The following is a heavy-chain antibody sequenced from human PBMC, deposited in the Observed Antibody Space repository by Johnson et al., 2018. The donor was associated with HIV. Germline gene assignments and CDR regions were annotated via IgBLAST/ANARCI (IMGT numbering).Heavy chain of an antibody. CDR2: ISYDGSNK. D-gene: IGHD2-15*01. CDR3: AREGGYCSGGSWVNACDI. CDR1: GFTFSSYA. J-gene: IGHJ3*02. Sequence: QMLLVESGGGVVQPGRSLRLSCAASGFTFSSYAMHWVRQAPGKGLEWVAVISYDGSNKYYADSVKGRFTISRDNAKNSLYLQMNSLRAEDTALYYCAREGGYCSGGSWVNACDIWGQGTMVTVSS. V-gene: IGHV3-30-3*01.